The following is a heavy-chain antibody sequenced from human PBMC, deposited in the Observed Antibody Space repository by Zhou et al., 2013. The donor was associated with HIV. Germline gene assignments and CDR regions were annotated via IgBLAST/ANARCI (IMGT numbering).Heavy chain of an antibody. D-gene: IGHD6-6*01. J-gene: IGHJ3*02. CDR2: IIPILDIT. V-gene: IGHV1-69*04. CDR3: AKSSPSRRSLGAFDI. CDR1: GGTFSSNA. Sequence: QVQLVQSGAEVKKPGSSVKVSCKASGGTFSSNAVNWVRQAPGQGLEWMGRIIPILDITNYAQNFQGRVTMTADKSTSTAYMEVSSLRSEDTAVYYCAKSSPSRRSLGAFDIWGQGTMVTVSS.